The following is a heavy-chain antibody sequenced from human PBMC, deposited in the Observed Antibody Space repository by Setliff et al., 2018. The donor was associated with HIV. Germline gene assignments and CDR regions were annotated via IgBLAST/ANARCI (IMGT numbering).Heavy chain of an antibody. CDR2: IYSSGST. CDR3: ARRMSSGSYYDY. J-gene: IGHJ4*02. Sequence: LSLTCTVSGGSISNYYWSWIRQPPGKGLEWVGHIYSSGSTNYNPSLKSRVTISVDTSKNQISLKLSSVTAADTAVYYCARRMSSGSYYDYWGQGTLVTVSS. CDR1: GGSISNYY. V-gene: IGHV4-59*08. D-gene: IGHD1-26*01.